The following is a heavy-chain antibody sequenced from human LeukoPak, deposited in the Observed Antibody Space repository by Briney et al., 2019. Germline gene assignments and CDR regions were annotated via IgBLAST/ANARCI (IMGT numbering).Heavy chain of an antibody. D-gene: IGHD7-27*01. Sequence: GGSLRLSCAAPGFTFSNYNMNWVRQAPGKGLEWVSYISSSGSSIEYADSVKGRFTISRDDARNSLYLQMNGLRAEDTAVYYCVSALILGTTAWSQGTLVTVSS. CDR1: GFTFSNYN. CDR3: VSALILGTTA. J-gene: IGHJ5*02. V-gene: IGHV3-48*01. CDR2: ISSSGSSI.